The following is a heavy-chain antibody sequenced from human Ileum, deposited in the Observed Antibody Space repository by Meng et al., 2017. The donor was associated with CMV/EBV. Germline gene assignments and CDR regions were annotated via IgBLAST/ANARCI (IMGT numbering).Heavy chain of an antibody. CDR2: IINDGSAT. CDR1: GFTFRSSW. CDR3: ARGTWNYFDL. V-gene: IGHV3-74*01. J-gene: IGHJ2*01. Sequence: LSCAASGFTFRSSWMHWVRQDPGKGLVWVSRIINDGSATVYADSVKGRFTISRDNANNTLYLQMNSLRVEDTAVYYCARGTWNYFDLWGRGTLVTVSS. D-gene: IGHD1-1*01.